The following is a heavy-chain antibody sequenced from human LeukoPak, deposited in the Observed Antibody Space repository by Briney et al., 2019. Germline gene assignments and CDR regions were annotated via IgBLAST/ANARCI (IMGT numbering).Heavy chain of an antibody. J-gene: IGHJ4*02. V-gene: IGHV3-43*01. CDR2: IAWDGSFE. CDR1: GFTFDSYT. Sequence: GGPLRLSCEASGFTFDSYTMHWVGQPPGKGQEWVSLIAWDGSFEYYADSVKGRFTISRDNSKNSLYLQMDALRPEDTAFYYCSRDIGMVVGTVLHSWGQGTLVTVSS. D-gene: IGHD1-7*01. CDR3: SRDIGMVVGTVLHS.